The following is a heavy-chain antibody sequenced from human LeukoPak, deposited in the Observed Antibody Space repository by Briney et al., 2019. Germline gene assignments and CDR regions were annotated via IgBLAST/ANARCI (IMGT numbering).Heavy chain of an antibody. CDR1: DDSIRSRSYY. CDR3: ARRSLPKSTIAIYYFDY. V-gene: IGHV4-39*01. J-gene: IGHJ4*02. D-gene: IGHD5-24*01. Sequence: KPSQTLSLTCSVSDDSIRSRSYYWGWIRQPPGKGLEWIGSMYYSGSTFYNPSLKSRVSISVDTPKTQFSLTVSSVTAADTAVYYCARRSLPKSTIAIYYFDYWGQGALVTVSS. CDR2: MYYSGST.